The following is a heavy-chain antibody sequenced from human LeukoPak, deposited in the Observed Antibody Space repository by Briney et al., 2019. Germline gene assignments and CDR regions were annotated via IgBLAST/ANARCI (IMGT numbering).Heavy chain of an antibody. CDR3: GRRGYKRTH. J-gene: IGHJ4*02. CDR2: INHSGST. Sequence: PSETLSLTCAVYGGSFSGYYWSWIRQPPGKGMEWIGEINHSGSTNYNPSLKSRVIISVDTSKNQFSLKLSSVTAADTAVYYCGRRGYKRTHWGQGTLVTVSS. V-gene: IGHV4-34*01. CDR1: GGSFSGYY. D-gene: IGHD1-20*01.